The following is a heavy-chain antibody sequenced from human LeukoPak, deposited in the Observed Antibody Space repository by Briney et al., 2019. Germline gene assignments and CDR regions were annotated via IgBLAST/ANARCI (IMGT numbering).Heavy chain of an antibody. J-gene: IGHJ4*02. V-gene: IGHV1-18*01. CDR1: GYTFTSYG. CDR2: ISAYNGNT. Sequence: ASVKVSCKASGYTFTSYGISWVRQAPGQGLEWMGWISAYNGNTNYAQKLQGRVTMSTDTSTSTAYMELSSLRSGDTAVYYCATAASSVHSDYWGQGTLVTASS. CDR3: ATAASSVHSDY. D-gene: IGHD5-18*01.